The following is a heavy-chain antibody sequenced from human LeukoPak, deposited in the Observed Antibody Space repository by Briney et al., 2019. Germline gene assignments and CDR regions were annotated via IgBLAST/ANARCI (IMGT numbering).Heavy chain of an antibody. J-gene: IGHJ4*02. D-gene: IGHD6-19*01. Sequence: PGGSLRLSCAASGFTFSSYWMSWVRQAPGKGLEWVANIDRDGSERYYLDSVKARFTISRDSAQRSLYLQMNGLRAEDTAVYYCARARGIAVAGTPLGYWGQGTLVTVSS. V-gene: IGHV3-7*01. CDR1: GFTFSSYW. CDR2: IDRDGSER. CDR3: ARARGIAVAGTPLGY.